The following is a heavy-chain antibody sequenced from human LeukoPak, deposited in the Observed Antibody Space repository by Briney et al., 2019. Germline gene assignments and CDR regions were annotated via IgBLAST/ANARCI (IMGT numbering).Heavy chain of an antibody. CDR2: INHSGST. CDR1: GGSFSGYY. CDR3: ARPRYGSGSYYNRRGSNWFDP. J-gene: IGHJ5*02. D-gene: IGHD3-10*01. V-gene: IGHV4-34*01. Sequence: PSETLSLTCAVSGGSFSGYYWSWIRQPPGKGLEWIGEINHSGSTNYNPSLKSRVTISVDTSKNQFSLKLSSVTAADTAVYYCARPRYGSGSYYNRRGSNWFDPWGQGTLVTVSS.